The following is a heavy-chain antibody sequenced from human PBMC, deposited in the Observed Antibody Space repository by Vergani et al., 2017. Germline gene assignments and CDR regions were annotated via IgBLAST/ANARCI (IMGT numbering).Heavy chain of an antibody. CDR2: INHSGST. Sequence: QVQLQQWCAGLLKPSETLSLTCAVYCGSFSGYYCSWIRQPPGKGLEWIGEINHSGSTNYNPSLKSRVTISVDTSKNQFCLKLSSVTAADTAVYYCARGRRIYDYGEQTGKYNWFDPWGQGTLVTVSS. J-gene: IGHJ5*02. V-gene: IGHV4-34*01. CDR3: ARGRRIYDYGEQTGKYNWFDP. D-gene: IGHD4-17*01. CDR1: CGSFSGYY.